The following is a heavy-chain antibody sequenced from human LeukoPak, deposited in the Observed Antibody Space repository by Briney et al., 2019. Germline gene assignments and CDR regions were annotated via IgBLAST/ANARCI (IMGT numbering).Heavy chain of an antibody. V-gene: IGHV3-7*01. Sequence: GGSLRLSCAASGFTFSSYWMSWVRQAPGKGLEWVANIKQDGSEKYYVDSVKGRFTISRDNAKNSLYLQMNSLRVEDTAVYYCARDLIMGAPDYWGQGTLVTVSS. CDR3: ARDLIMGAPDY. D-gene: IGHD1-26*01. CDR2: IKQDGSEK. CDR1: GFTFSSYW. J-gene: IGHJ4*02.